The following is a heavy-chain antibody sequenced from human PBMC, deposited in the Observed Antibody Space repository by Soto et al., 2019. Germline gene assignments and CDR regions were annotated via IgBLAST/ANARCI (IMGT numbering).Heavy chain of an antibody. Sequence: QVQLVESVGGVVQPGRSLRLSCAASGFTFSSYGMHWVRQAPGKGLEWVAVISYDGSNKYYADSVKGRFTISRDNSKNTLYLQMNSLRAEDTAVYYCAKDRRKVVVAAPFDYWGQGTLVTGSS. J-gene: IGHJ4*02. D-gene: IGHD2-15*01. CDR3: AKDRRKVVVAAPFDY. V-gene: IGHV3-30*18. CDR1: GFTFSSYG. CDR2: ISYDGSNK.